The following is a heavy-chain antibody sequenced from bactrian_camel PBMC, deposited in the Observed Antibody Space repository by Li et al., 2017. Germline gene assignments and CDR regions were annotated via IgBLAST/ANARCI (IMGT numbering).Heavy chain of an antibody. D-gene: IGHD1*01. CDR1: GNIASSYC. Sequence: DVQLVESGGGSVQTGGSLELSCAASGNIASSYCMGWFRQAPGKEREGVAAIYIGGSSIFYVDSVKGRFTISQDNANGTLYLQMDSLRPEDTAMYYCVAATGCPWLGDAPNPRYSYWGQGTQVTVS. J-gene: IGHJ4*01. CDR3: VAATGCPWLGDAPNPRYSY. V-gene: IGHV3S40*01. CDR2: IYIGGSSI.